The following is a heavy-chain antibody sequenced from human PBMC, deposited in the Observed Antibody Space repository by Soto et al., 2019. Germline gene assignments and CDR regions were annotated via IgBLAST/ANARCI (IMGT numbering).Heavy chain of an antibody. CDR3: AKSYDGSGYYYIPFDY. D-gene: IGHD3-22*01. J-gene: IGHJ4*02. V-gene: IGHV3-23*01. CDR2: ISGSGGST. Sequence: PGGSLRLSCAASGFTFSNYAMSWVRQAPGKGLDWVSAISGSGGSTYYADSVKGRFTISRDNSKNTLYLQMNSLRADDTAIYYCAKSYDGSGYYYIPFDYWGQGTLVTVSS. CDR1: GFTFSNYA.